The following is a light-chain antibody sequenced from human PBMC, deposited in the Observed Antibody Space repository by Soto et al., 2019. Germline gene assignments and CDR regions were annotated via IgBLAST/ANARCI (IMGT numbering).Light chain of an antibody. Sequence: DIQLTQSPSFLSASVGDRVTITCRASQGLNSYFAWYQQKPGKAPKLLLYATSTLQCVFPSRFSGSGSGAEFTLTITSLQPEDIATYYCQQLNSYPVTFGGGTKGEIK. CDR2: ATS. CDR1: QGLNSY. V-gene: IGKV1-9*01. J-gene: IGKJ4*01. CDR3: QQLNSYPVT.